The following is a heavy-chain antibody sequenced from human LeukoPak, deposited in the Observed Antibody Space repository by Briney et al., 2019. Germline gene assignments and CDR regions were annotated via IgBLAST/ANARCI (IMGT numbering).Heavy chain of an antibody. Sequence: GASVKVSCKASGYTFTSYYMHWVRQAPGQGLEWMGIINPSGGSTSYAQKLQGRVTMTTDTSTSTAYMELRSLRSDDTAVYYCARGPLLRYFDWLSTLAPYYFDYWGQGTLVTVSS. D-gene: IGHD3-9*01. CDR3: ARGPLLRYFDWLSTLAPYYFDY. J-gene: IGHJ4*02. V-gene: IGHV1-46*01. CDR1: GYTFTSYY. CDR2: INPSGGST.